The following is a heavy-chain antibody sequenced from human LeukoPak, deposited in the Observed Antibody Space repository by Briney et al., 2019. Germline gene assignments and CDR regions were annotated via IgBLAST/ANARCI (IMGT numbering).Heavy chain of an antibody. J-gene: IGHJ4*02. D-gene: IGHD3-22*01. CDR1: GGSFSGYY. V-gene: IGHV4-34*01. CDR2: INHSGST. Sequence: SETLSLTCAVYGGSFSGYYWSWIRQPPGKGLEWIGEINHSGSTNYNPSLKSRVTISVDTSKNQFSLKLSSVTAADTAVYYCARGYYDSSGYYLLDCWGQGTLVTVSS. CDR3: ARGYYDSSGYYLLDC.